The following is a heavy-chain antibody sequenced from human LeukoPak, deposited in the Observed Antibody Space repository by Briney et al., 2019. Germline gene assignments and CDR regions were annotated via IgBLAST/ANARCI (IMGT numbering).Heavy chain of an antibody. J-gene: IGHJ5*02. CDR1: GYTFINND. D-gene: IGHD2-15*01. CDR3: ARSHTQKEFCGGGRCYPTVWWFDP. V-gene: IGHV1-8*01. Sequence: ASVKVSCKVSGYTFINNDINWWRHAPRQGLEGMAWIDPKNGNRGYAQNFKGRVTMTTDNSINTAYLELSSLRSEDTGVYYCARSHTQKEFCGGGRCYPTVWWFDPWSQGTLVTVSS. CDR2: IDPKNGNR.